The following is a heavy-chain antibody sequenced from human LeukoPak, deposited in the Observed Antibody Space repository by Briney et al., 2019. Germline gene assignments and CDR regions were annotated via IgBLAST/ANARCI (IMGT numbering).Heavy chain of an antibody. J-gene: IGHJ6*02. Sequence: GGSLRLSCAASGFTFDDYAMHWVRQAPGKGLEWVSGISWNSGSIGYADSVKGRFTISRDNAKNSLYLQMNSLRAEDTALYYCARLNMVRGKGVDVWGQGTTVTVSS. V-gene: IGHV3-9*01. CDR1: GFTFDDYA. CDR3: ARLNMVRGKGVDV. CDR2: ISWNSGSI. D-gene: IGHD3-10*01.